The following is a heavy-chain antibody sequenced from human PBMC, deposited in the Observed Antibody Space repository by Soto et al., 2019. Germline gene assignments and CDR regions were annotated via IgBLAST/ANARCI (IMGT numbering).Heavy chain of an antibody. CDR1: GGSISSHY. J-gene: IGHJ4*02. V-gene: IGHV4-59*11. Sequence: SSTLSLTCTVTGGSISSHYWPWLRQPPGQGLEWIGYISYSGSTYYNPSLKSRVTISSATSRNQFSLKRSSVIAADTAVYYCARADPDASVGYWGQGTLVTVSS. CDR2: ISYSGST. CDR3: ARADPDASVGY. D-gene: IGHD3-16*01.